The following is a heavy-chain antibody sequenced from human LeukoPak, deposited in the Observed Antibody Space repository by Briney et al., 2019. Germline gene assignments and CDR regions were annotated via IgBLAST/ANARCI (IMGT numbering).Heavy chain of an antibody. CDR2: IYHSGST. J-gene: IGHJ4*02. CDR1: GGSISSSNW. V-gene: IGHV4-4*02. CDR3: AREVDDSSGYEYC. Sequence: PSQTLSLTCAVSGGSISSSNWWSWVRQPPGKGLEWIGEIYHSGSTNYNPSLKSRVTISVDKSKNQFSLKLSSVTAADTAVYYCAREVDDSSGYEYCWGQGTLVTVSS. D-gene: IGHD3-22*01.